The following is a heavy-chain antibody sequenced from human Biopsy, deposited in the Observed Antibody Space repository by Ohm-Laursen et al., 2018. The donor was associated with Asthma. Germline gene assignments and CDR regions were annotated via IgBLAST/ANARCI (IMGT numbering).Heavy chain of an antibody. Sequence: SLRLSCTASGFTFRSYAMHWVRQAPGKGLEWVAVGGSYYDGGLKYYADSVNGRFTVSRDDSKNTLYLQMNSLRPDDTAVYYCARDVMEWYLPAFDFWGQGTLVTVSS. CDR1: GFTFRSYA. CDR2: GGSYYDGGLK. CDR3: ARDVMEWYLPAFDF. V-gene: IGHV3-30-3*01. D-gene: IGHD3-3*01. J-gene: IGHJ4*02.